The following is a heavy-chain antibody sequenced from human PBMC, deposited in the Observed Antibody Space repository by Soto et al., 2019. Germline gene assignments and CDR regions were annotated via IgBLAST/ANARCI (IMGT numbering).Heavy chain of an antibody. CDR1: GFTFKDFS. D-gene: IGHD3-10*01. Sequence: GGSLRLSCAASGFTFKDFSMNWVRQAPGKGLEWVSYVTGGSKTIYYADSVKGRFTISRDNAKNSLYLQMNSLRDDDTAVYYCARDRAVRGPAPNYFDYWGQGILVTVSS. CDR3: ARDRAVRGPAPNYFDY. V-gene: IGHV3-48*02. J-gene: IGHJ4*02. CDR2: VTGGSKTI.